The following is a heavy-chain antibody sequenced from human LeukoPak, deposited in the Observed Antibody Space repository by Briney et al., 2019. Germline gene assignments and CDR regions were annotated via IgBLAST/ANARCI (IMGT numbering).Heavy chain of an antibody. D-gene: IGHD1-26*01. Sequence: GGSLRLSCAASGFTFSSYGMHWVRQAPGKGLEWVAVISYDGSNKYYADSVKGRFTISRDNSKNTLYLQMNSLRAEDTAVYYCAREDRYSGSYYAFDIWGQGTMVTVSS. J-gene: IGHJ3*02. CDR3: AREDRYSGSYYAFDI. V-gene: IGHV3-30*03. CDR2: ISYDGSNK. CDR1: GFTFSSYG.